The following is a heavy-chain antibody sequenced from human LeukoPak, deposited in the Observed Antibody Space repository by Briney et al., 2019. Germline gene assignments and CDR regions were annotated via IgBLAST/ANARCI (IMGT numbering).Heavy chain of an antibody. CDR3: ARVRTYYGGDY. D-gene: IGHD3-10*01. J-gene: IGHJ4*02. CDR1: GGSFSGYY. Sequence: SETLSLTCAVYGGSFSGYYWSWIRQPPGKGLEWIGEIKHSGSTNYNPSLKSRVTISVDTSKNQFSLKLSSVTAADTAVYYCARVRTYYGGDYWGQGTLVTVSS. CDR2: IKHSGST. V-gene: IGHV4-34*01.